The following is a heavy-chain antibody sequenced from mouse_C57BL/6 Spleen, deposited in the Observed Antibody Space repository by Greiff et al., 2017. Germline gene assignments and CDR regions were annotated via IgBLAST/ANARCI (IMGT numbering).Heavy chain of an antibody. Sequence: EVQLVESGGGLVQPGGSLSLSCAASGFTFTDYYMSWVRQPPGQALEWLGFIRNKANGYTTEYSASVKGRFTISRDNSQSILYLQMNALRAEDSATYYCARYNYGSSLDYWGQGTTRTVSS. CDR2: IRNKANGYTT. CDR1: GFTFTDYY. J-gene: IGHJ2*01. CDR3: ARYNYGSSLDY. V-gene: IGHV7-3*01. D-gene: IGHD1-1*01.